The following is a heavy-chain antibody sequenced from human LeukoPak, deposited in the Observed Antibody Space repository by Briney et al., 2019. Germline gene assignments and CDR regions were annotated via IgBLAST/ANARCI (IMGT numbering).Heavy chain of an antibody. J-gene: IGHJ4*02. CDR2: ISGSGGST. CDR3: AKDRGYSYGCFDY. V-gene: IGHV3-23*01. D-gene: IGHD5-18*01. CDR1: GFTFSNAW. Sequence: GGSLRLSCAASGFTFSNAWMSWVRLAPGKGLEWVSAISGSGGSTYYADSVKGRFTISRDNSKNTLYLQMNSLRAEDTAVYYCAKDRGYSYGCFDYWGQGTLVTVSS.